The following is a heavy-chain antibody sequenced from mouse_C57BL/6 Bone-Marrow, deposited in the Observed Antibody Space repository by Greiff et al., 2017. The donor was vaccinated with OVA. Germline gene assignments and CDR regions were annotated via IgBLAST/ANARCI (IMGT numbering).Heavy chain of an antibody. V-gene: IGHV1-81*01. Sequence: VQLQQSGAELARPGASVKLSCKASGYTFTSYGISWVKQRTGQGLEWIGEIYTRSGNTYYNEKLKGKATLTADKSYSTAYMELRSLTSEDSAVYFCARGTPYYGSSLWFAYWGQGTLVTVSA. CDR3: ARGTPYYGSSLWFAY. CDR2: IYTRSGNT. CDR1: GYTFTSYG. D-gene: IGHD1-1*01. J-gene: IGHJ3*01.